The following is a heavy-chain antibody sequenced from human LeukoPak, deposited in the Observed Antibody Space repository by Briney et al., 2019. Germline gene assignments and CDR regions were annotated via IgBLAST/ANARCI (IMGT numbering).Heavy chain of an antibody. D-gene: IGHD6-13*01. CDR3: ARDGQQLALFDY. V-gene: IGHV4-39*07. J-gene: IGHJ4*02. CDR2: IYHSGST. Sequence: PSETLSLTCTVSGGSISSSSYYWGWIRQPPGKGLEWIGSIYHSGSTYYNPSLKSRVTISVDTSKNQFSLKLSSVTAADTAVYYCARDGQQLALFDYWGQGTLVTVSS. CDR1: GGSISSSSYY.